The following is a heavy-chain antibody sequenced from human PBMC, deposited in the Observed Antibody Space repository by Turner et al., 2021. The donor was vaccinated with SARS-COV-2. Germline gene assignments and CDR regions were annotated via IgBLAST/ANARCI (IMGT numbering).Heavy chain of an antibody. J-gene: IGHJ6*02. V-gene: IGHV3-53*04. Sequence: EVQLVESGGGLVQPGGSLSLSCAASGFTVSSNYMSWVRQAPGKGLEWVSVIYSGGSTFYADSVKGRFTISRHNSKNTLYLQMNSLRTEDTAVYYCARDLNYYGMDVWGQGTTVTVSS. D-gene: IGHD3-9*01. CDR3: ARDLNYYGMDV. CDR2: IYSGGST. CDR1: GFTVSSNY.